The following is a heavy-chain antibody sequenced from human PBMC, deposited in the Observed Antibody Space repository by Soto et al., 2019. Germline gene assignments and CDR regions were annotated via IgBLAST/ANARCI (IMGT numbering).Heavy chain of an antibody. Sequence: SETLSLTCAVSGGSISSGGYSWSWIRQPPGKGLEWIGYIYHSGSTYYNPSLKSRVTISVDRSKNQFSLKLSSVTAADTAVYYCAETSTDGSGSYYGPALDYYNYGIDGRAQGTSVPV. D-gene: IGHD3-10*01. CDR1: GGSISSGGYS. CDR3: AETSTDGSGSYYGPALDYYNYGIDG. CDR2: IYHSGST. J-gene: IGHJ6*02. V-gene: IGHV4-30-2*01.